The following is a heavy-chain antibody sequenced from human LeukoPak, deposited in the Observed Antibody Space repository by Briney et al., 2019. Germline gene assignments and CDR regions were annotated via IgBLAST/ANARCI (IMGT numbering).Heavy chain of an antibody. Sequence: SETLSLTCAVSGYSISSGYYWGWIRQPPGKGLQWIGSIFQRGYSYYNPSPKSRVTISVDTSRNQFSLKLSSVTAADTAVYYCAGDKETTGNGRPNWFDPWGQGTLVTVSS. J-gene: IGHJ5*02. D-gene: IGHD1-1*01. V-gene: IGHV4-38-2*01. CDR1: GYSISSGYY. CDR3: AGDKETTGNGRPNWFDP. CDR2: IFQRGYS.